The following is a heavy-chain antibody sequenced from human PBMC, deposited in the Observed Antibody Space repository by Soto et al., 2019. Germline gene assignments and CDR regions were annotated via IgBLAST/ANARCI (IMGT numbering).Heavy chain of an antibody. CDR3: VKMMVGATTPPFDFDY. Sequence: GGSLRLSCSASGFTFSSYAMHWVRQAPGKGLEYVSAISSNGGSTYYADSVKGRFTISRDNSKNTLYLQMSSLRAEDTAVYYCVKMMVGATTPPFDFDYWGQGTLVTVSS. CDR2: ISSNGGST. J-gene: IGHJ4*02. D-gene: IGHD1-26*01. CDR1: GFTFSSYA. V-gene: IGHV3-64D*08.